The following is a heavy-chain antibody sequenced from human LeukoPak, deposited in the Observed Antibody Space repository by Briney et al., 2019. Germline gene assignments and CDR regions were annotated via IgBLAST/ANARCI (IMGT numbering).Heavy chain of an antibody. V-gene: IGHV3-7*01. CDR1: GFTFSSYW. CDR3: ARGCSSTSCYRLSAFDI. D-gene: IGHD2-2*02. Sequence: GGSLRLSCAASGFTFSSYWMSWVCQAPGKGLEWVANIKQDGSEKYYVDSVKGRFTISRDNAKNSLYLQMNSLRAEDTAVYYCARGCSSTSCYRLSAFDIWGQGTMVTVSS. J-gene: IGHJ3*02. CDR2: IKQDGSEK.